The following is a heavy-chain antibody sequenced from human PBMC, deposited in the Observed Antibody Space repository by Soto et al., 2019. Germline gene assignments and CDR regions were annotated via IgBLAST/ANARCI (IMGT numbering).Heavy chain of an antibody. D-gene: IGHD2-15*01. CDR2: IIPIFGTA. J-gene: IGHJ4*02. CDR3: ARKSPPRGCSGGSCYSRPLGPQVY. CDR1: GGTFSSYA. Sequence: QVQLVQSGAEVKKPGSSVKVSCKASGGTFSSYAISWVRQAPGQGLEWMGGIIPIFGTANYAQKFQGRVTITADESTSTAYMELSSLRSEDTAVYYCARKSPPRGCSGGSCYSRPLGPQVYWGQGTLVTVSS. V-gene: IGHV1-69*12.